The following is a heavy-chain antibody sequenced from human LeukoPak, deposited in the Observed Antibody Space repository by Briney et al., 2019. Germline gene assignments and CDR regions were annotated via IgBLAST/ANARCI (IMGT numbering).Heavy chain of an antibody. J-gene: IGHJ4*02. Sequence: ASVKVSCKASGYTFTSYYMHWVRQAPGQGLEWMGIINPSGGSTSYAQKFQGRVTMTRDTSTSTVYMELSSLRSEDTAVYYCAKDRDEYSSSSLLEYWGQGTLVTVSS. V-gene: IGHV1-46*01. CDR2: INPSGGST. CDR3: AKDRDEYSSSSLLEY. D-gene: IGHD6-6*01. CDR1: GYTFTSYY.